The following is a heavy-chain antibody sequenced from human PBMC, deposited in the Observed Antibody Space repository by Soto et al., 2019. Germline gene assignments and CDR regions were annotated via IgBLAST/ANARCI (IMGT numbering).Heavy chain of an antibody. J-gene: IGHJ6*02. CDR1: GGTFSSYA. Sequence: QVQLVQSGAEVKKPGSSVKVSCKASGGTFSSYAISWVRQAPGQGLEWMGGIIPIFGTADYAQKFQGRVTITAAESTSSPSMALSRLRSDHTAVYYRACLLAATLPPPSPPFSSGMDLWGPGPTVTAPS. CDR3: ACLLAATLPPPSPPFSSGMDL. D-gene: IGHD6-25*01. CDR2: IIPIFGTA. V-gene: IGHV1-69*12.